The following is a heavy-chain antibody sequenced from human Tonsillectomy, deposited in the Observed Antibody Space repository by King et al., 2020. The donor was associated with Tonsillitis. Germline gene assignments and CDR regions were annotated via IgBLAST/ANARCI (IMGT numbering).Heavy chain of an antibody. V-gene: IGHV4-39*01. Sequence: LQLQESGPGLVKPSETLSLTYSVSGASITSGTHWVWIRQSPGKGLEWIGTIYNSVSTFYNPSLKSRDTISVDTSKNQVSLKLSSVTAADTAVYYCARPYISDYYFHQAGNDAFDVWGLGTLVTVAS. CDR2: IYNSVST. D-gene: IGHD2-21*01. J-gene: IGHJ3*01. CDR1: GASITSGTH. CDR3: ARPYISDYYFHQAGNDAFDV.